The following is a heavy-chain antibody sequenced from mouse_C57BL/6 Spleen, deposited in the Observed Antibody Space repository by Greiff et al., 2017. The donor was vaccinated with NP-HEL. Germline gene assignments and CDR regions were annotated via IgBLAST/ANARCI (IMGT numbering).Heavy chain of an antibody. J-gene: IGHJ4*01. CDR2: IWSDGSA. CDR3: ARGRLLYAMDG. CDR1: GFSLTSYG. Sequence: VKLLESGPGLVAPSHSLSITCTVSGFSLTSYGVHWVRQPPGKGLEWLVLIWSDGSATYNSALKPRLGISKDNSKSQVVLKMNSLQTDDTAVSYCARGRLLYAMDGWGQGTSVTVS. D-gene: IGHD1-1*01. V-gene: IGHV2-6*03.